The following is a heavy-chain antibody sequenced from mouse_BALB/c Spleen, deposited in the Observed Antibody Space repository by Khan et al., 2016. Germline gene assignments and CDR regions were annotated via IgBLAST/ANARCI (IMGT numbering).Heavy chain of an antibody. CDR1: GFNIKDYY. V-gene: IGHV14-4*02. D-gene: IGHD2-1*01. CDR2: IDPGNGDT. CDR3: CVGNYEFAY. J-gene: IGHJ3*01. Sequence: VQLKESGADLVRSGASVKLSCTASGFNIKDYYMHWVKQRPEQGLEWIGWIDPGNGDTEYVPKFQGKATMTADTSSNTAYLQLSSLNSEATAVYYCCVGNYEFAYWGQGTLVTVSA.